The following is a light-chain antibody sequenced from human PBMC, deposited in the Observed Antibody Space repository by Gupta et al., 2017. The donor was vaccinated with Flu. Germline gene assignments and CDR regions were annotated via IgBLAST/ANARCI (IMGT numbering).Light chain of an antibody. CDR3: QQYYSTPQT. CDR1: QSVLYSSNNKNY. CDR2: WAS. J-gene: IGKJ1*01. V-gene: IGKV4-1*01. Sequence: CKSSQSVLYSSNNKNYLAWSQQKPGQPPKLLIYWASTRESGVPDRFSGSGSGTDFTLTISSLQAEDVAVYYCQQYYSTPQTFGQGTKVEIK.